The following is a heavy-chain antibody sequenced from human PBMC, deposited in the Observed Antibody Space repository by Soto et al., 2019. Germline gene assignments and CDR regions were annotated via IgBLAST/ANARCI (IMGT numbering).Heavy chain of an antibody. Sequence: SETLSLTCAVSGVSISSGNWWTWVRQSPRKGLEYIGEIFHDGTANYYSSFGRRVAMSVDKSKDQFSLRLTSVTAADTAIYYCARLVYDTRLNYLYFDFWGQGALVTVSS. CDR3: ARLVYDTRLNYLYFDF. J-gene: IGHJ4*02. V-gene: IGHV4-4*02. CDR2: IFHDGTA. CDR1: GVSISSGNW. D-gene: IGHD3-16*01.